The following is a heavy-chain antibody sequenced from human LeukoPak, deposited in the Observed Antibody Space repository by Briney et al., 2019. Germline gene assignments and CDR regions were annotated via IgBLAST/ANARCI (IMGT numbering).Heavy chain of an antibody. CDR3: ARQPPYSSSWYWFDP. CDR2: IYPGDSDT. Sequence: GESLKISCKGSGYSFTSYWIGWVRQMPGKGLEWMGIIYPGDSDTSYSPSFQGQVTISADKSISTAYLQWSSLKASDTAMYYCARQPPYSSSWYWFDPWGQGTLVTVSS. D-gene: IGHD6-13*01. V-gene: IGHV5-51*01. CDR1: GYSFTSYW. J-gene: IGHJ5*02.